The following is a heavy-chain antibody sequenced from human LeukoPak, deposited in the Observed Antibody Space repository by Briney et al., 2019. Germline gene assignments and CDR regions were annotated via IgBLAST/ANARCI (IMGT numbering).Heavy chain of an antibody. CDR1: GYSISSGYY. CDR2: IYHSGST. D-gene: IGHD5-12*01. V-gene: IGHV4-38-2*02. Sequence: SETLSLTCAVSGYSISSGYYWGWIRQPPGKGLEWIGSIYHSGSTHYNPSLKSRVTISVDTSKNQFSLKLSSVTAADTAVYNCARDTIVATSADAFDIWGQGTMVTVSS. CDR3: ARDTIVATSADAFDI. J-gene: IGHJ3*02.